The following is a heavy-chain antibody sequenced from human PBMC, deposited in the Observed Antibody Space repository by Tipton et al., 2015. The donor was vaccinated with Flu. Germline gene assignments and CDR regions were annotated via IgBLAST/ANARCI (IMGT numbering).Heavy chain of an antibody. D-gene: IGHD5-12*01. Sequence: TLSLTCTVSGGSISSGGYYWSWIRQHQGKGLEWIGYIYYSGSTYYNPSLKSRVTISVDTSKNHFSLKLITVTAADTAVYYCAGGGSQKGQSGYDYGWFDPWGPGTLVTVSS. V-gene: IGHV4-31*03. J-gene: IGHJ5*02. CDR3: AGGGSQKGQSGYDYGWFDP. CDR2: IYYSGST. CDR1: GGSISSGGYY.